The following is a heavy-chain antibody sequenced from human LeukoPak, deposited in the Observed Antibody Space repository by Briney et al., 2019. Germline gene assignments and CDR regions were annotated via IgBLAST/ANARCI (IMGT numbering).Heavy chain of an antibody. V-gene: IGHV3-13*01. CDR1: GFTFSSYD. D-gene: IGHD7-27*01. Sequence: GGSLRLSCAASGFTFSSYDMHWVRQATGNGLEWVSAIGTAGDTYYPGSVKGRFTISRENAKNSLYLQMNSLRAGDTAVYYCARATGINPYAFDIWAKGQWSPSLQ. CDR3: ARATGINPYAFDI. CDR2: IGTAGDT. J-gene: IGHJ3*02.